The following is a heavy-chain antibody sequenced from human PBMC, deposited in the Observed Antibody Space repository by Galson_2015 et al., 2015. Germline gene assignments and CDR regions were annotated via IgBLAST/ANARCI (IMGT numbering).Heavy chain of an antibody. CDR1: GYTFTSYD. Sequence: SVKVSCKASGYTFTSYDINWVRQATGQGLEWMGWMNPNSGNTGYAQKFQGRVTMTRNTSISTAYMELSSLRSEDTAVYYCAGFGVVVTIGYYYYYMDVWGKGTTVTVSS. CDR3: AGFGVVVTIGYYYYYMDV. CDR2: MNPNSGNT. D-gene: IGHD2-21*02. V-gene: IGHV1-8*01. J-gene: IGHJ6*03.